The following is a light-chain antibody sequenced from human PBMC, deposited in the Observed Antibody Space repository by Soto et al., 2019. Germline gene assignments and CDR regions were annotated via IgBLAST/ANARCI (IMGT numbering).Light chain of an antibody. CDR2: LNSDGSH. Sequence: QPVLTQSPSASASLGASVKLTCTLSSGHSSYDIAWHQQQPEKGPRYLMKLNSDGSHSKGDGIPDRFSGSSSGAERYLTNTTLQSEDDADYYCQTWGTGIHYVFGTGTKLTVL. CDR1: SGHSSYD. CDR3: QTWGTGIHYV. J-gene: IGLJ1*01. V-gene: IGLV4-69*01.